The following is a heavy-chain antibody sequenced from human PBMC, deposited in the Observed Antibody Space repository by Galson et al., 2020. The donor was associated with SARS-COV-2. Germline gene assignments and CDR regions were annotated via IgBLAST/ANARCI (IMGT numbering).Heavy chain of an antibody. V-gene: IGHV3-21*01. J-gene: IGHJ6*02. CDR2: ISTSSSYI. D-gene: IGHD5-18*01. Sequence: NSGGSLRLSCAASGFPFSTYSMNWVRRAPGKGLERVSSISTSSSYIYYADSVKGRFTISRDNVKKSLYLQMDSLRAEDTAVYYCARDEGIRGYNYGRLYYGMDVWGQGTTVTVSS. CDR3: ARDEGIRGYNYGRLYYGMDV. CDR1: GFPFSTYS.